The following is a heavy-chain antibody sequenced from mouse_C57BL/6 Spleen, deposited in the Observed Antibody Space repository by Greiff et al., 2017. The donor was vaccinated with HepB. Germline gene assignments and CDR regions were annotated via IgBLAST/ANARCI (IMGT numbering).Heavy chain of an antibody. CDR3: ATYSNYEYYAMDY. CDR2: IWTGGGT. J-gene: IGHJ4*01. V-gene: IGHV2-9-1*01. CDR1: GFSLTSYA. D-gene: IGHD2-5*01. Sequence: VQLKESGPGLVAPSQCLSITCTVSGFSLTSYAISWVRQPPGKGLEWLGVIWTGGGTNYNSAHKSRLSISKDYFKSQGFLKMNSLQTDDTARYYCATYSNYEYYAMDYWGQGTSVTVSS.